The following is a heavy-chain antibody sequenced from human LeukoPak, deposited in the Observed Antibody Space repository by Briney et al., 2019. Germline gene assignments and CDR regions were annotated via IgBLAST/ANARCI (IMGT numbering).Heavy chain of an antibody. CDR1: VGSISSYY. CDR3: ARQHDFFDP. D-gene: IGHD3-16*01. Sequence: PSETLSLTCTVSVGSISSYYWSWIRQPPGKGLEWIGYIYYSGRSNYNPTLKSRVSISVDTSKNQLSLKMSSVTAAETAVYYCARQHDFFDPWGQGTLVTVS. J-gene: IGHJ5*02. CDR2: IYYSGRS. V-gene: IGHV4-59*01.